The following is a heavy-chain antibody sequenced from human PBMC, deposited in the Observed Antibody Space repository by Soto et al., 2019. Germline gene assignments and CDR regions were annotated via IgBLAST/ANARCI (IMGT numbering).Heavy chain of an antibody. CDR1: GFTFSSYS. J-gene: IGHJ6*02. V-gene: IGHV3-21*01. D-gene: IGHD6-6*01. Sequence: GGSLRLSCAASGFTFSSYSMNWVRQAPGKGLEWVSSISSSSSYIYYADSVKGRFTISRDNAKNSLYLQMNSMGAEDTAVYYCATSIAAPAYYYYGMDVWGQGTTVTVSS. CDR3: ATSIAAPAYYYYGMDV. CDR2: ISSSSSYI.